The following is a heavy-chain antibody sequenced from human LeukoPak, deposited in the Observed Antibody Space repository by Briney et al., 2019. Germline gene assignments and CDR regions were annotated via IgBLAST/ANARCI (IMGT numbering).Heavy chain of an antibody. CDR3: ARDSIFGVVTPSAY. CDR1: GFTFSSYS. CDR2: ISSSSSYI. V-gene: IGHV3-21*01. J-gene: IGHJ4*02. Sequence: GGSLRLSCAASGFTFSSYSMNWVRQAPGKGLEWVSSISSSSSYIYYADSVKGRFTISRDNAKNSLYLQMNSLRAEDTAVYYCARDSIFGVVTPSAYWGQGTLVTVSS. D-gene: IGHD3-3*01.